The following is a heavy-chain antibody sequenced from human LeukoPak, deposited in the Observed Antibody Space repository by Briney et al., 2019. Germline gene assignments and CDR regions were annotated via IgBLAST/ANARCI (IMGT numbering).Heavy chain of an antibody. J-gene: IGHJ4*02. CDR3: ARDPASSSFDY. V-gene: IGHV3-7*01. CDR1: GFNFRTSW. CDR2: IKYDGTVK. Sequence: GGSLRLSCTASGFNFRTSWMSWVRQSPAKGLEFLANIKYDGTVKNYVDSVKGRFTISRDNPRNSLYLQMDSLRAEDTAVYYCARDPASSSFDYWGQGALVTVSS. D-gene: IGHD6-13*01.